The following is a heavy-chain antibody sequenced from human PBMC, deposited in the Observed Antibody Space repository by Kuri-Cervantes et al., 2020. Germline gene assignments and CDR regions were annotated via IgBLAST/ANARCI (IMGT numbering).Heavy chain of an antibody. CDR3: ASRGVVTAAFDI. V-gene: IGHV4-4*07. CDR2: IYTSGST. J-gene: IGHJ3*02. D-gene: IGHD2-21*02. Sequence: GSLRLSCTVSGGSISSYYWSWIRQPAGKGLEWIGRIYTSGSTNYNPSLKSRVTMSVDTSKNQFSLKLSSVTAADTAVYYCASRGVVTAAFDIWGQGTMVTVSS. CDR1: GGSISSYY.